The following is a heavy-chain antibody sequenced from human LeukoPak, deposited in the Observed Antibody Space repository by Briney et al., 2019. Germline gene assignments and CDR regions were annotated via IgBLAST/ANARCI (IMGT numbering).Heavy chain of an antibody. J-gene: IGHJ1*01. CDR1: GFIFDNLA. D-gene: IGHD6-19*01. CDR3: AKAFLGTGWYGSVPGGDFQH. CDR2: IWYDGSKR. V-gene: IGHV3-30*02. Sequence: GGSLRLSCAASGFIFDNLAMTWVRQAPGKGLEWVALIWYDGSKRYYADSVKGRFTISRDNSKNTLYLQMNSLRPEDTAMYYCAKAFLGTGWYGSVPGGDFQHWGQGTLVTVSS.